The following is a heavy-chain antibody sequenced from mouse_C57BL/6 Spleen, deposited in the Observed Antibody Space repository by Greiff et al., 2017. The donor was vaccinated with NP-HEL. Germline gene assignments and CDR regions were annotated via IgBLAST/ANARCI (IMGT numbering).Heavy chain of an antibody. Sequence: EVMLVESGEGLVKPGGSLKLSCAASGFTFSSYAMSWVRQTPEKRLEWVAYISSGGDYIYYADTVKGRVTISRDNARNTLYLQMSSLKSEDTAMYYCTREKDRGYQSYYAMDYWGQGTSVTVSS. CDR2: ISSGGDYI. D-gene: IGHD3-2*01. CDR3: TREKDRGYQSYYAMDY. CDR1: GFTFSSYA. V-gene: IGHV5-9-1*02. J-gene: IGHJ4*01.